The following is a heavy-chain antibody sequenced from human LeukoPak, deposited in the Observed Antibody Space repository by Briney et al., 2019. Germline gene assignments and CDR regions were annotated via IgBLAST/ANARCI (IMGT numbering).Heavy chain of an antibody. J-gene: IGHJ3*02. CDR3: ARAGAVAVPGAFDI. CDR1: GGSFSGYY. V-gene: IGHV4-34*01. Sequence: SETLSLTCAVYGGSFSGYYWSWIRQPPGKGLEWIGEINHSGSTNYNPSLKSRVTISVDTSKNQFSLKLSSVTAADTAVYYCARAGAVAVPGAFDIWGQGTMVTVSS. CDR2: INHSGST. D-gene: IGHD6-19*01.